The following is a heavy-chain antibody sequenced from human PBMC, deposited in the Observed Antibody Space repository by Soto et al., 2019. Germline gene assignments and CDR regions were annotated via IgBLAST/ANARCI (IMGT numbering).Heavy chain of an antibody. Sequence: QVQLVQSRGEVKKPGASVKVSCKTSGYSFTTYGISWVRQAPGQGLEWMGWISGYNGNTNYAQNLQGRVTMTTDTSPSTAYMELRSLRSDDTAVYYCAREGPAPYYYSGMDVWGQGSTVTVSS. CDR1: GYSFTTYG. V-gene: IGHV1-18*01. CDR3: AREGPAPYYYSGMDV. CDR2: ISGYNGNT. J-gene: IGHJ6*02.